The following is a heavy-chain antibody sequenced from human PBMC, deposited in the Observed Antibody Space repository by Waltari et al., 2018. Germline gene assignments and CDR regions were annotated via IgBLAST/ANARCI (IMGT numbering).Heavy chain of an antibody. J-gene: IGHJ6*03. CDR1: GFNFRIYS. D-gene: IGHD3-22*01. V-gene: IGHV3-48*04. CDR3: ARTPSNYYPPYYYYMDV. Sequence: EVQLVESGGGLVQPGGSLRLSCAASGFNFRIYSINWVRQAPGKGLEWGSYISDSSSTIYYADSVKGRFTISRDNAKNSLYLQMNSLRAEDTAVYYCARTPSNYYPPYYYYMDVWGKGTTVTISS. CDR2: ISDSSSTI.